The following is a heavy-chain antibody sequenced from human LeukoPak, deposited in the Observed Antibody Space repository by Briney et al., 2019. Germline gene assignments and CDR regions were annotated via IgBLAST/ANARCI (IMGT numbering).Heavy chain of an antibody. Sequence: GGSLRLSCAASGFNFSSHWMSWVRQAPGKGLEWVANIKKDVGEIFYADSVKGRFTIFRDNAKNALYLQMSSLRGEDTALYYCARDRRAASAPDYWGQGTLVTVSS. CDR1: GFNFSSHW. D-gene: IGHD6-13*01. J-gene: IGHJ4*02. V-gene: IGHV3-7*01. CDR2: IKKDVGEI. CDR3: ARDRRAASAPDY.